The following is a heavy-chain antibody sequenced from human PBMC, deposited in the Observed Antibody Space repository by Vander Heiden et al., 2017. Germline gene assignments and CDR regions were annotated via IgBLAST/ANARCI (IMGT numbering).Heavy chain of an antibody. V-gene: IGHV1-69*10. CDR1: GSTLSSFA. D-gene: IGHD2-8*01. Sequence: QVQLVQSGAEVKKPGSSVKVSCRASGSTLSSFAISWVRQAPGQGLEWMGGIIPFLSVADYAQKFQGSVTITADTSTNTAYLELSSLRSEDTAVYYCASRYCANGVCQKTNYYYYGMDVWGQGTTVTVSS. CDR2: IIPFLSVA. J-gene: IGHJ6*02. CDR3: ASRYCANGVCQKTNYYYYGMDV.